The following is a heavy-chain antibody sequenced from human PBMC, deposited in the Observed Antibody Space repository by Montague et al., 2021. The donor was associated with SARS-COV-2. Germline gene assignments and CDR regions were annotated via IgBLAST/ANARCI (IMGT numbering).Heavy chain of an antibody. CDR3: ARLRSSSNWYFDL. D-gene: IGHD6-6*01. V-gene: IGHV4-31*03. Sequence: TLSLTCTVSGGSTSSGGYYWGWIRQHPGKGLEWIGYIYYSGSTYYNPSLKSRVTISVDTSKNQFSLKLSSVTAADTAVYYCARLRSSSNWYFDLWGRGTLVTVSS. CDR2: IYYSGST. J-gene: IGHJ2*01. CDR1: GGSTSSGGYY.